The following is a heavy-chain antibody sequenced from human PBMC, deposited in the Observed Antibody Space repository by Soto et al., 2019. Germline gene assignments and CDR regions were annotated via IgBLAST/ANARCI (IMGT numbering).Heavy chain of an antibody. CDR1: GGTFSSYA. V-gene: IGHV1-69*01. D-gene: IGHD2-2*01. CDR3: ARSQGSSTSLEIYYYYYYGMDV. J-gene: IGHJ6*02. Sequence: QVQLVQSGAEVKKPGSSVKVSCKASGGTFSSYAISWVRPAPGQGLEWMGGIIPISGTANYAQKFKGRVTITADESTSTAYMELSSLRSEDTAVYYWARSQGSSTSLEIYYYYYYGMDVWGQGTTVTVSS. CDR2: IIPISGTA.